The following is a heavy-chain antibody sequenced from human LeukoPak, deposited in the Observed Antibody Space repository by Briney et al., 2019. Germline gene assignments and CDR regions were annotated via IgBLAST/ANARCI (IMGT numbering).Heavy chain of an antibody. CDR2: IYTSGST. V-gene: IGHV4-4*07. J-gene: IGHJ5*02. D-gene: IGHD1-20*01. CDR1: GGSISSYY. CDR3: ARVGITGINWFDP. Sequence: PSETLSLTCAVSGGSISSYYWSWIRQPAGKGLEWIGRIYTSGSTNYNPSLKSRVTISVDKSKNQFSLKLSSVTAADTAVYYCARVGITGINWFDPWGQGTLVTVSS.